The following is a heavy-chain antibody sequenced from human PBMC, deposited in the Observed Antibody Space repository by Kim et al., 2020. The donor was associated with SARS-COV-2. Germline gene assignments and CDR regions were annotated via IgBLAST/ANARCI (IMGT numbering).Heavy chain of an antibody. Sequence: SETLSLTCTVSGGSISSYYWSWIRQPPGKGLEWIGYIYYSGSTNYNPSLKSRVTISVDTSKNQFSLKLSSVTAADTAVYYCARDLLKYSSSSVGYWGQGTLVTVSS. CDR3: ARDLLKYSSSSVGY. D-gene: IGHD6-6*01. V-gene: IGHV4-59*13. CDR2: IYYSGST. J-gene: IGHJ4*02. CDR1: GGSISSYY.